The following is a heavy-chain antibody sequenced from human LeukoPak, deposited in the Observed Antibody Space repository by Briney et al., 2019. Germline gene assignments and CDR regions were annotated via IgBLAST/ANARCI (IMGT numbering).Heavy chain of an antibody. J-gene: IGHJ6*03. Sequence: SVKVSCKASVGTFSSYAISWVRQAPGQGLEWMGGIIPIFGTANYAQKFQGRVTITADKSTSTAYMELSSLRSEDTAVYYCAKDMRLWFGELLGYMDVWGKGTTVTISS. CDR1: VGTFSSYA. CDR2: IIPIFGTA. D-gene: IGHD3-10*01. V-gene: IGHV1-69*06. CDR3: AKDMRLWFGELLGYMDV.